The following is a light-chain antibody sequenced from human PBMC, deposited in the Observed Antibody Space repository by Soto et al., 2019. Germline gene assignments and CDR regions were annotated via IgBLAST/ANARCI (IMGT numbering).Light chain of an antibody. CDR3: QAWHSTTPVV. CDR1: KLGDTY. Sequence: SYELTQPPSVSVSPGQTASITCSGDKLGDTYSCWYQQKPGQSPVLVIYQDAKRPSGIPERFSGSNSGNTATLTISGTQAMDEADSYCQAWHSTTPVVFGGGTKLTVL. V-gene: IGLV3-1*01. CDR2: QDA. J-gene: IGLJ2*01.